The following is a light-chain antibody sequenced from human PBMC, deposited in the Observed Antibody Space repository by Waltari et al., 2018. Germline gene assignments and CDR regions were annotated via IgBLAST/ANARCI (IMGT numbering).Light chain of an antibody. CDR3: QQYNNWLWT. J-gene: IGKJ1*01. V-gene: IGKV3-15*01. Sequence: EIVMTQSPATLSVSPGERATLSCRASQSVSSNLGWYQQKPGQAPRLLIYGVSTRATGIPARFSGTGSGTEFTLTIRSLQSEDFSVYYCQQYNNWLWTFGQGTKVEMK. CDR2: GVS. CDR1: QSVSSN.